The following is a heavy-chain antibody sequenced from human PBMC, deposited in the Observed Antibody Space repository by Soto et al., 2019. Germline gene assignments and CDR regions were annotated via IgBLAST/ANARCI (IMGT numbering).Heavy chain of an antibody. CDR2: IWYDGSNK. CDR3: ARVTGRIVGATSGRAYYYGMDV. CDR1: GFTFSSYG. J-gene: IGHJ6*02. D-gene: IGHD1-26*01. V-gene: IGHV3-33*01. Sequence: PGGSLRLSCAASGFTFSSYGMHWVRQAPGKGLEWVAVIWYDGSNKYYADSVKGRFTISRDNSKNTLYLQMNSLRAEDTAVYYCARVTGRIVGATSGRAYYYGMDVWGQGTTVTVSS.